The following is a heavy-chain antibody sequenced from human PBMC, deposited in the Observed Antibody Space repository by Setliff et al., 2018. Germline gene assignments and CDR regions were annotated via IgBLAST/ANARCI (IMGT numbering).Heavy chain of an antibody. Sequence: ASVKVSCKASGYDFTDHYLHWLRQAPGQGPEWMGWMDPKNGDTTYAQKFQGRVTMTWDTSITTAYMDLGRLMSHDTAIYYCARVDDYIWGTFHSMDYWGQGTLVTVSS. CDR2: MDPKNGDT. J-gene: IGHJ4*02. D-gene: IGHD3-16*01. CDR1: GYDFTDHY. CDR3: ARVDDYIWGTFHSMDY. V-gene: IGHV1-2*02.